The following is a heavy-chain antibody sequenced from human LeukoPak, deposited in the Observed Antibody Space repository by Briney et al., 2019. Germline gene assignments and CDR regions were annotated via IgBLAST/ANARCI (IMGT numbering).Heavy chain of an antibody. V-gene: IGHV1-2*02. D-gene: IGHD3-9*01. CDR3: ARDPWTPPPVSRYFDWDYYYYGMDV. CDR1: GYTFTGYY. CDR2: INPNSGGT. Sequence: ASVKVSCKASGYTFTGYYMHWVRQAPGQGLEWMGWINPNSGGTNYAQKFQGRVTMTRDTSISTAYMELSRLRSDDTAVYYCARDPWTPPPVSRYFDWDYYYYGMDVWGQGTTVTVSS. J-gene: IGHJ6*02.